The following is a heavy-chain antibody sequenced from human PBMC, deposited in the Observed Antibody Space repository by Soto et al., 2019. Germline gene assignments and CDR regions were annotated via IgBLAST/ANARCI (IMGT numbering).Heavy chain of an antibody. CDR1: GFTFSSYG. Sequence: QVQLVESGGGVVQPGRSLRLSCAASGFTFSSYGMDWVRQAPGKGLEWVAVIWYDGSNKYYADSVKGRFTISRDNSKNTLYLQMNSLRAEDTAVYYCARDLDGYSDYWGQGTLVTVSS. D-gene: IGHD5-18*01. CDR2: IWYDGSNK. J-gene: IGHJ4*02. V-gene: IGHV3-33*01. CDR3: ARDLDGYSDY.